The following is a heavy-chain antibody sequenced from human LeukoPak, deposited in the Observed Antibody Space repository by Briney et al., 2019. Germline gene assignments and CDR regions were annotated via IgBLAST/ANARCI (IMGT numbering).Heavy chain of an antibody. CDR2: IYHSGST. Sequence: SETLPLTCAVSGGSISSGGYSWSWIRQPPGKGLEWIGYIYHSGSTYYNPSLKSRVTISVDRSKNQFSLKLSSVTAADTAVYYCARTSIAAAVDYWGQGTLVTVSS. J-gene: IGHJ4*02. V-gene: IGHV4-30-2*01. D-gene: IGHD6-13*01. CDR1: GGSISSGGYS. CDR3: ARTSIAAAVDY.